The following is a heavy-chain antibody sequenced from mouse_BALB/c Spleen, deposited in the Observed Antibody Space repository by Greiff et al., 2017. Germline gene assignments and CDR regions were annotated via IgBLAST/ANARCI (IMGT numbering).Heavy chain of an antibody. CDR1: GFTFSNYW. CDR3: NWDAMDY. CDR2: IRLKSNNYAT. Sequence: EVKLMESGGGLVQPGGSMKLSCVASGFTFSNYWMNWVRQSPEKGLEWVAEIRLKSNNYATHYAESVKGRFTISRDDSKSSVYLQMNNLRAEDTGIYYCNWDAMDYWGQGTSVTVSS. J-gene: IGHJ4*01. V-gene: IGHV6-6*02.